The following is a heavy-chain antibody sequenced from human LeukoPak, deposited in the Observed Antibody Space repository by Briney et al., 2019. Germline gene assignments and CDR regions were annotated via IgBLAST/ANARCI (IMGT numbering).Heavy chain of an antibody. CDR1: GYTFTINH. D-gene: IGHD3-10*01. V-gene: IGHV1-2*06. CDR2: INPNSGGT. Sequence: GASVKVSCKASGYTFTINHIHWVRQAPGQGLEWMGRINPNSGGTNYAQKFQGRVTMTRDTSISTAYMELSRLRSDDTAVYYCARDESTMVRGVIDYWGQGTLVTVSS. CDR3: ARDESTMVRGVIDY. J-gene: IGHJ4*02.